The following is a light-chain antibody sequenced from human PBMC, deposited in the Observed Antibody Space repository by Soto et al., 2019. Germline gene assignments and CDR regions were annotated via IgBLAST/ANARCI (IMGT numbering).Light chain of an antibody. CDR1: QNINSW. CDR2: KAS. CDR3: QQYESFFPLT. Sequence: DIQVTQSPSTLSAPVGDRVTITCRASQNINSWLAWYQQKPGKAPKLLIYKASNLESGVPSRFSGSGSGTDFTLTISSLQPDDFATYHCQQYESFFPLTFGGGTKVDIK. V-gene: IGKV1-5*03. J-gene: IGKJ4*01.